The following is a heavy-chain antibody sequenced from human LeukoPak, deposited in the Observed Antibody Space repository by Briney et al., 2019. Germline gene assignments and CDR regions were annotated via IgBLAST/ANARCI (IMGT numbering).Heavy chain of an antibody. CDR2: INSDGSST. CDR3: ARSIKRINWFDS. J-gene: IGHJ5*01. V-gene: IGHV3-74*01. D-gene: IGHD1-14*01. CDR1: GFTFGDYA. Sequence: GGSLRHSCTGSGFTFGDYAMSGFRQAPGKGLVWVSRINSDGSSTSYADSVKGRFTISRDNAKNTLYLQMNSLRAEDTAVYYCARSIKRINWFDSWGQGTLVTISS.